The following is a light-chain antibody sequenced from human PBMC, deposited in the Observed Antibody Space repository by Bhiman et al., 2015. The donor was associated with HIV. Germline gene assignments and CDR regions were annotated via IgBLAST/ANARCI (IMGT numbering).Light chain of an antibody. Sequence: QSVLTQPPSVSAAPGQKVTISCSGSSSNIGNNFVSWYQQLPGTAPKLLIYGNSNRPSGVPDRFSGSKSGTSASLAITGLQAEDEADYYCQSYDNSLSGSVFGGGTKLTVL. CDR2: GNS. V-gene: IGLV1-40*01. J-gene: IGLJ2*01. CDR1: SSNIGNNF. CDR3: QSYDNSLSGSV.